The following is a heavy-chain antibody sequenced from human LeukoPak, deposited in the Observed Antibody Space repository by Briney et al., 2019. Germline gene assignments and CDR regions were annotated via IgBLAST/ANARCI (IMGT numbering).Heavy chain of an antibody. Sequence: ASVKVSCKASGYTFTGYYMHWVRQAPGQGLEWMGWINPNSGGTNYAQKFQGRVTMTRDTTISTTYMELRSLRSDDTAVYYCARGGDMISDAFDIWGQGTMVTVSS. V-gene: IGHV1-2*02. CDR3: ARGGDMISDAFDI. J-gene: IGHJ3*02. CDR2: INPNSGGT. CDR1: GYTFTGYY. D-gene: IGHD3-22*01.